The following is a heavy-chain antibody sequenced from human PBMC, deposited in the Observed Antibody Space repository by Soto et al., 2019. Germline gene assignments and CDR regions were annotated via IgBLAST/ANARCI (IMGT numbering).Heavy chain of an antibody. V-gene: IGHV1-69*06. CDR3: ARSTGSGFRTGPHTFDWFAP. J-gene: IGHJ5*02. CDR1: GVTFSSFA. Sequence: QVQLVQSGAEVKQPGSSVKVSCQASGVTFSSFAISWVRQAPGQGLEWMGGIIPFFRTHNYAQNFQGRVTITADKSTTSVYMKLSRLRSEDTAVYYWARSTGSGFRTGPHTFDWFAPWGQGTLVTVSS. D-gene: IGHD5-12*01. CDR2: IIPFFRTH.